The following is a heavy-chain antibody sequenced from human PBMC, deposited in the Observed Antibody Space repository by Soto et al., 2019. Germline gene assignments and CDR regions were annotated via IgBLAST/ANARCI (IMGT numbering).Heavy chain of an antibody. J-gene: IGHJ4*02. CDR2: IYYSGST. Sequence: QVQLQESGPGLVKPSETLSLTCTVSGGSISIYYWSWIRPPPGKGLEWIGYIYYSGSTNYNPSLKSRVTISVDTSKNQFSLKLSSVTAADTAVYYCARHHDSWGQGTLVTVSS. CDR3: ARHHDS. CDR1: GGSISIYY. V-gene: IGHV4-59*08.